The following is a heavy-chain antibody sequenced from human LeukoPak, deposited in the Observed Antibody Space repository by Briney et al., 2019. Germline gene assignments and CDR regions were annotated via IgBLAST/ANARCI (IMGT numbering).Heavy chain of an antibody. CDR2: INHSGST. Sequence: SETLSLTCAVYGGSFSGYYWSWIRQPPGKGLEWIGEINHSGSTNYNPSLKSQVTISVDTSKNQFSLKLSSVTAADTAVYYCARDLDSSLGYWGQGTLVTVSS. J-gene: IGHJ4*02. CDR3: ARDLDSSLGY. D-gene: IGHD6-13*01. CDR1: GGSFSGYY. V-gene: IGHV4-34*01.